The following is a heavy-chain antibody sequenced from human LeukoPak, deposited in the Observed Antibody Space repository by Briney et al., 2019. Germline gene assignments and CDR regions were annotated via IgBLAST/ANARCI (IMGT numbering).Heavy chain of an antibody. J-gene: IGHJ4*02. CDR3: AGDR. V-gene: IGHV3-21*05. Sequence: PGGSLRLSCAASGFRFHTYSMNWVRQAPGKGLEWISYISSSSDDIYHADSVKGRFTISRDNAKNSLYLQMNSLRAEDTAVYYCAGDRWGQGTLVTVSS. CDR2: ISSSSDDI. CDR1: GFRFHTYS.